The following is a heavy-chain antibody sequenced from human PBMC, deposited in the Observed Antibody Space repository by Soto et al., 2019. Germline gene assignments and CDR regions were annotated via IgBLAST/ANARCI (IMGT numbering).Heavy chain of an antibody. CDR3: ARNRITGSYVDH. V-gene: IGHV4-31*03. CDR1: GGSISNGAYY. CDR2: IYYSGST. D-gene: IGHD3-10*01. Sequence: QVQLQESGPGLVKPSQTLSLTCSVSGGSISNGAYYWSWIRQHPGKGLEWIGYIYYSGSTYYNSSLKSRVSISVDTSKNQFSLNLNSVTAADTAVYYCARNRITGSYVDHWGQGTLVTVSS. J-gene: IGHJ4*02.